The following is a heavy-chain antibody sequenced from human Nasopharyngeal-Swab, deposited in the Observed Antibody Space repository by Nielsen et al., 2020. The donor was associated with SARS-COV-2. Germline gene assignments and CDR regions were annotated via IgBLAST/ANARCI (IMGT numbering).Heavy chain of an antibody. CDR2: VRGSGGST. V-gene: IGHV3-23*01. D-gene: IGHD3-10*01. Sequence: GGSLRLSCAVSGFTFSSYAMSWVRQAPGEGLEWVSVVRGSGGSTYYADSVKGRFTISRDNSKNTLYLQMNSLRVEDTAVYYCAKVPEKYYYGSGRGYFDYWGQGTLVTVSS. CDR3: AKVPEKYYYGSGRGYFDY. J-gene: IGHJ4*02. CDR1: GFTFSSYA.